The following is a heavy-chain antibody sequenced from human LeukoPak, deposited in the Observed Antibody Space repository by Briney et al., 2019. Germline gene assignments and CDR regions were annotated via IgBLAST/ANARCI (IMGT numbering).Heavy chain of an antibody. Sequence: PGGSLRLSCAASGFTFSSYGMHWVRQAPGKGLEWVAVIWYDGSNKYYADSVKGRFTISRDSSKNTLHLQMNSLRVEDTAVYYCAKGTYSDHPHYMDVWGKGTTVTVSS. CDR2: IWYDGSNK. CDR1: GFTFSSYG. V-gene: IGHV3-33*06. D-gene: IGHD4-17*01. J-gene: IGHJ6*03. CDR3: AKGTYSDHPHYMDV.